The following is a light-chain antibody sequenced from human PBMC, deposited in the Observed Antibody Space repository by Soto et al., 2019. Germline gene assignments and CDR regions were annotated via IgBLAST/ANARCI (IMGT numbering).Light chain of an antibody. V-gene: IGLV2-14*01. Sequence: QSALTQPASVSGSPGQSITISCTGTSGDIGSYNRVSWYQQHPGKAPKLIIYEVTDRPSGVSNRFSGSKSGNTASLTISGLQAEDEAEYYCSSYTSSSTHVVFGGGTKLTVL. J-gene: IGLJ2*01. CDR1: SGDIGSYNR. CDR2: EVT. CDR3: SSYTSSSTHVV.